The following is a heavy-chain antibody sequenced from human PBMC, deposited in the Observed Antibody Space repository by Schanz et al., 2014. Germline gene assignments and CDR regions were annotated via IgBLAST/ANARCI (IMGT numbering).Heavy chain of an antibody. CDR1: GYTFTSYS. V-gene: IGHV1-3*01. CDR3: ARGYGDSPTDF. J-gene: IGHJ4*02. CDR2: INVGNGNM. Sequence: QVQLVQSGAEVKKPGASVKVSCKASGYTFTSYSIHWVRQAPGQGLEWMGWINVGNGNMKYSQKFQGRVTMTRNTSISTAYMELSSLRSEDTAVYYCARGYGDSPTDFWGQGTLVTVSS. D-gene: IGHD4-17*01.